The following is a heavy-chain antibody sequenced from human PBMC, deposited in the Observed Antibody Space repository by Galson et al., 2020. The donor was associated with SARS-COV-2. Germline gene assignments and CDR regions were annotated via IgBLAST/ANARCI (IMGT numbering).Heavy chain of an antibody. D-gene: IGHD3-9*01. Sequence: GESLKISCEASGFMLNDYWMAWVRQAPGKGLEWVANIRQDGGNVASLQGRFTISRDDAKNVVYLQMNNLRGEDTAIYYCVRVGYGGIPYFDQWGPGTLVTVSS. V-gene: IGHV3-7*04. CDR3: VRVGYGGIPYFDQ. CDR1: GFMLNDYW. CDR2: IRQDGG. J-gene: IGHJ1*01.